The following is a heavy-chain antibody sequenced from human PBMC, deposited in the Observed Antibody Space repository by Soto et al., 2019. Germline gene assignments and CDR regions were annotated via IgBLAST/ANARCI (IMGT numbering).Heavy chain of an antibody. CDR2: FDPEDGET. Sequence: ASVKVSCKVSGYTLTELSMHWVRQAPGKGLEGMGGFDPEDGETIYAQKFQGRVTMTDDTSTDTAYMELSSLRSEATAVYYCAPDRRIAAAGLDAFDIWGQGTMVTVSS. D-gene: IGHD6-13*01. V-gene: IGHV1-24*01. J-gene: IGHJ3*02. CDR1: GYTLTELS. CDR3: APDRRIAAAGLDAFDI.